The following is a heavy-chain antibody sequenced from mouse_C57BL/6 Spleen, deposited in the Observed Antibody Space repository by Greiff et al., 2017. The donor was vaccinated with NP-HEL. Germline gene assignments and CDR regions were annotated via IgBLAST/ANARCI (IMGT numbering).Heavy chain of an antibody. Sequence: VQLQQPGAELVRPGSSVKLSCKASGYTFTSYWMHWVKQRPIQGLEWIGNIDPSDSETHYNQKFKDKATLTVDKSSSTAYMQLSSLTSEDSAVYYCARGTAQAPMDYWGQGTSVTVSS. V-gene: IGHV1-52*01. D-gene: IGHD3-2*02. J-gene: IGHJ4*01. CDR1: GYTFTSYW. CDR2: IDPSDSET. CDR3: ARGTAQAPMDY.